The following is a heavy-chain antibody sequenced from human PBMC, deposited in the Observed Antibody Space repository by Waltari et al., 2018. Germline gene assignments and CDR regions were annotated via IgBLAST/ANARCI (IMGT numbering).Heavy chain of an antibody. Sequence: EVRLAESGGGWVQPGGSLRLSCAASGYTFSNYEINWVRQAPGKGLEWISYISDSGTIIYYADSVKGRFTISRDNAKNSLYLQMNSLRAEDTAVYYCARLYSTTSKDYWGQGTLVTVSS. CDR1: GYTFSNYE. CDR3: ARLYSTTSKDY. CDR2: ISDSGTII. J-gene: IGHJ4*01. V-gene: IGHV3-48*03. D-gene: IGHD6-13*01.